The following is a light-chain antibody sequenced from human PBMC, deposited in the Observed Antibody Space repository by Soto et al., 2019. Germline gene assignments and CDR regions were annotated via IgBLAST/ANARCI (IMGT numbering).Light chain of an antibody. CDR2: EVS. J-gene: IGLJ1*01. CDR1: SSDVGAYTS. Sequence: QSVLTQPASVSGSPGQSITISCTGTSSDVGAYTSVSWYQQHPGKAPKLMIYEVSNRPSGVSNRFSGSKSANTASLTISGLPAEDEAHYYCTSYTSDNRSYVFGTGTKLTVL. CDR3: TSYTSDNRSYV. V-gene: IGLV2-14*01.